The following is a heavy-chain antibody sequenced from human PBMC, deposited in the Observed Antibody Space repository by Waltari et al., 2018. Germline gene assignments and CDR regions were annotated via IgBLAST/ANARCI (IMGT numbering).Heavy chain of an antibody. CDR2: VNAGNGNT. Sequence: QVQLVQSGAEVKKPGASVKVSCKASGFIFTNLAIHWVRQAPGQSLEWMGWVNAGNGNTKYSQNFQGRITITRDTAANIADMELSSLRSEDTALYYCARGIWAGAVHCGAYYFDFWGQGTLVTVSS. D-gene: IGHD1-26*01. V-gene: IGHV1-3*01. J-gene: IGHJ4*02. CDR3: ARGIWAGAVHCGAYYFDF. CDR1: GFIFTNLA.